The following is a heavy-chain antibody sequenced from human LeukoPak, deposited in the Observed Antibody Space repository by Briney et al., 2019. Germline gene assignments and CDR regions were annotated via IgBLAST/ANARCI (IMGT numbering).Heavy chain of an antibody. V-gene: IGHV3-43*01. CDR1: GFTFDDYT. Sequence: GGSPRLSCAASGFTFDDYTMHWVRQVPGKGLEWVSLISWDGGRTYYADSVKGRFTISRDNSKDSLYLQMNSLTSEDTALYYCAKGGQVVESRWAWPEYWGQGTLVTVSS. CDR2: ISWDGGRT. D-gene: IGHD2-15*01. CDR3: AKGGQVVESRWAWPEY. J-gene: IGHJ4*02.